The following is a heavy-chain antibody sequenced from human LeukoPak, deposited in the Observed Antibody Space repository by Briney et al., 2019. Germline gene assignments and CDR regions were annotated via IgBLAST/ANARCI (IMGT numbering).Heavy chain of an antibody. J-gene: IGHJ4*02. CDR3: ASARGYDFWSCYYPPRD. D-gene: IGHD3-3*01. CDR2: FTGSGGSI. V-gene: IGHV3-23*01. Sequence: GGSLRLSCAASGFTFSSYAMSWVRQAPGKGLEWVSSFTGSGGSIYYADSVKGRFTISRDNSKNTLYLQMNSLRAEDTAVYYCASARGYDFWSCYYPPRDWGQGTLVTVSS. CDR1: GFTFSSYA.